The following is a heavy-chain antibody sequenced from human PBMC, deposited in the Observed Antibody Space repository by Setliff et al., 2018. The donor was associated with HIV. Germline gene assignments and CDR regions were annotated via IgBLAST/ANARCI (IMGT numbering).Heavy chain of an antibody. CDR3: ARGKGVGGVIITGGLDV. V-gene: IGHV1-8*02. CDR1: GYTFTSYG. Sequence: GASVKVSCKASGYTFTSYGISWVRQAPGQGLEWMGRINPNMGDTQYAQKFQGRIIMTRDTSISTAYMELSSLTSEDTAVYWCARGKGVGGVIITGGLDVWGKGTTVTV. J-gene: IGHJ6*03. CDR2: INPNMGDT. D-gene: IGHD3-10*01.